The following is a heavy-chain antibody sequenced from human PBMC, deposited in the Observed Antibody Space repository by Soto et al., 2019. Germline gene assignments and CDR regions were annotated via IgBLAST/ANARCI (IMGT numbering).Heavy chain of an antibody. CDR1: GGTFSSYA. V-gene: IGHV1-69*13. CDR2: IIPIFGTA. Sequence: SVTVSCKASGGTFSSYASSWVRRAPGQGLEWMGGIIPIFGTANYAQKFQGRVTITADESTSTAYMELSSLRSEDTAVYYCARPTRYYYDSSGQSAWFDPWGQGTLVTVSS. J-gene: IGHJ5*02. D-gene: IGHD3-22*01. CDR3: ARPTRYYYDSSGQSAWFDP.